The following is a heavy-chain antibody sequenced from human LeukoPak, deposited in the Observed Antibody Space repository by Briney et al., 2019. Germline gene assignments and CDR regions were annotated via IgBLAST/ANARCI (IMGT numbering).Heavy chain of an antibody. CDR2: IHYRGTT. J-gene: IGHJ2*01. Sequence: SETLSLTYSVSGASINSYYWNWIRQSPGKGLEWLGNIHYRGTTNYNPSLKSRVTLSLDSSKSQFALKVTSVTAADTAVYYCARDYGDIPPDWYYDLWGRGTLVTVSS. V-gene: IGHV4-59*13. D-gene: IGHD4-17*01. CDR1: GASINSYY. CDR3: ARDYGDIPPDWYYDL.